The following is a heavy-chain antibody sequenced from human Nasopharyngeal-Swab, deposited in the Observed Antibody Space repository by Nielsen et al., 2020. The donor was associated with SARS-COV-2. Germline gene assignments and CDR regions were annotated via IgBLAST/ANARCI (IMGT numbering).Heavy chain of an antibody. CDR2: ISYDGSNK. J-gene: IGHJ6*02. D-gene: IGHD2-15*01. CDR1: GFTFSSYA. Sequence: GESLKISCAASGFTFSSYAMHWVHQAPGKGLEWVAVISYDGSNKYYADSVKGRFTISRDNSKNTLYLQMNSLRAEDTAVHYCARAKLYCSGGSCYGMDVWGQGTTVTVSS. CDR3: ARAKLYCSGGSCYGMDV. V-gene: IGHV3-30*04.